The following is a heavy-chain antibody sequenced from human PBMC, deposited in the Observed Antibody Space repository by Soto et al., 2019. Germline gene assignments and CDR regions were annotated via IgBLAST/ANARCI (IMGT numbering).Heavy chain of an antibody. V-gene: IGHV1-2*02. CDR1: GFSFTGYY. Sequence: ASVKVSCKASGFSFTGYYIHWLRQAPGQGLEWMGWINAHSGGTEYAQKFQGRVTLTRDASIATAYLTLTSLTSDDTALYYCAKDLTRQLAYWLDPWGQGTQVTVSS. CDR3: AKDLTRQLAYWLDP. CDR2: INAHSGGT. D-gene: IGHD6-6*01. J-gene: IGHJ5*02.